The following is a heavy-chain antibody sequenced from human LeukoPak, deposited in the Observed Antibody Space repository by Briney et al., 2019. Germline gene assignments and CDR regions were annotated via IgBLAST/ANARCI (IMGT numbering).Heavy chain of an antibody. Sequence: PSETLSLTCGVYGGSFSGYYWSWIRQPPGKGLEWIGEINHSGSTNYNPSLKSRVTISVDTSKNQFSLKLSSVTAADTAVYYCARKRLVRGVISYYMDVWGKGTTVTVSS. CDR3: ARKRLVRGVISYYMDV. D-gene: IGHD3-10*01. J-gene: IGHJ6*03. CDR1: GGSFSGYY. V-gene: IGHV4-34*01. CDR2: INHSGST.